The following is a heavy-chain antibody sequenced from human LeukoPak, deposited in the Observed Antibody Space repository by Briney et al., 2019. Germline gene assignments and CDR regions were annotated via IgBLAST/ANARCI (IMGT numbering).Heavy chain of an antibody. CDR2: ISSSSSTI. CDR3: ARDYDFWSGYPDAFDI. D-gene: IGHD3-3*01. Sequence: GGSLRLSCAASGFTFSSYSMNWVRQAPGKGLEWVSYISSSSSTIYYADSVKGRFTISRDNAKNSLYLQMNSLRAEDTAVYYCARDYDFWSGYPDAFDIWGQGTMVTVSS. V-gene: IGHV3-48*01. CDR1: GFTFSSYS. J-gene: IGHJ3*02.